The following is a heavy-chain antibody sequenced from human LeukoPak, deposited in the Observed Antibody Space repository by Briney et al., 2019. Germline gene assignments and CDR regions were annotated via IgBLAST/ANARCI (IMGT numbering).Heavy chain of an antibody. CDR2: IRYDGSNK. Sequence: PGGSLRLSCAASGFTFSSYGMHWVRQAPGKGLEWVAFIRYDGSNKYYADSVKGRFTISRDNSKNTLYLQMNSLGAEDTAVYYCAKERAYLGYCSSTSCYIRFFDYRGQGTLVTVSS. CDR1: GFTFSSYG. CDR3: AKERAYLGYCSSTSCYIRFFDY. V-gene: IGHV3-30*02. J-gene: IGHJ4*02. D-gene: IGHD2-2*02.